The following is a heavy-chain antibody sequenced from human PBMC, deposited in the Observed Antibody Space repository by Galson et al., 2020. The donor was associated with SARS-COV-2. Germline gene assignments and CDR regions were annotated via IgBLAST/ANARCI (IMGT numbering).Heavy chain of an antibody. CDR2: INQDGSEK. D-gene: IGHD6-13*01. J-gene: IGHJ4*02. Sequence: QAGGSLRLSCAASGFSFSSSWMSWVRQAPGKGLEWVANINQDGSEKYYVDSVRGRFTISRDNAKNSLYLQMNSLRAEDTAVYYCARVSLAAAAADYWGQGTLVTVSS. CDR3: ARVSLAAAAADY. V-gene: IGHV3-7*01. CDR1: GFSFSSSW.